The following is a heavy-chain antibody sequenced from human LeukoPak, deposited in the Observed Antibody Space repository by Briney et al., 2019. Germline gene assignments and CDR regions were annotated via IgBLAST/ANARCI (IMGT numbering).Heavy chain of an antibody. D-gene: IGHD6-13*01. CDR3: ARDVSSNWYSFNL. V-gene: IGHV3-20*04. J-gene: IGHJ4*02. CDR2: INWDGGNT. CDR1: GFTFDDYG. Sequence: GGSLRLSCEDSGFTFDDYGMSWVRQAPGKGLEWVCGINWDGGNTHCAESVRGRFTISRDNAKNSLFPQMSSLRAEDTALYYCARDVSSNWYSFNLWGQGTLVTVSS.